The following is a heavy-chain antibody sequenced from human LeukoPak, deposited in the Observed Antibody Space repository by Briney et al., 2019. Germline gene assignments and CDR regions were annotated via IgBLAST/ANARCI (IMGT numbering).Heavy chain of an antibody. Sequence: PGGSLRLSCEASGLTFSSYSMNWVLQAPGKGLEWVSSIGSSSSSIYYAHSVKGRFTISRDNAKNSLYLQIHSLRAEDTAVYYCAREWQEAFDIWGQGTMVTVSS. D-gene: IGHD5-12*01. CDR3: AREWQEAFDI. CDR2: IGSSSSSI. J-gene: IGHJ3*02. V-gene: IGHV3-21*01. CDR1: GLTFSSYS.